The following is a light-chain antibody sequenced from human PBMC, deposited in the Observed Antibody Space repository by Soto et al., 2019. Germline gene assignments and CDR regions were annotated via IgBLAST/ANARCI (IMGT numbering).Light chain of an antibody. V-gene: IGKV3-20*01. J-gene: IGKJ2*01. CDR2: GAS. Sequence: EMVLTQSPGTLALSPGERATLSCRASQSVSSNYLAWYQQKPGLAPRLIIYGASSRATGIPDRFSGSGSGTDFTLTISRLEPEDFAVYYCQHYGSSPPVTFGQGTKLEIK. CDR1: QSVSSNY. CDR3: QHYGSSPPVT.